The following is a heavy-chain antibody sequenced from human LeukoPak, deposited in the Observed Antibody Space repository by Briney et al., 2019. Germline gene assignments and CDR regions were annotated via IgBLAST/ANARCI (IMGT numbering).Heavy chain of an antibody. V-gene: IGHV1-69*13. D-gene: IGHD2-2*01. CDR2: IIPIFGTA. J-gene: IGHJ6*02. CDR3: ARGELGYCSSTSCYGGAYYYYGMDV. Sequence: GASVKVSCKASGGTFSSYAIGWVRQAPGQGLEWMGGIIPIFGTANYAQKFQGRVTITADESTSTAYMELSSLRSEDTAVYYCARGELGYCSSTSCYGGAYYYYGMDVWGQGTTVTVSS. CDR1: GGTFSSYA.